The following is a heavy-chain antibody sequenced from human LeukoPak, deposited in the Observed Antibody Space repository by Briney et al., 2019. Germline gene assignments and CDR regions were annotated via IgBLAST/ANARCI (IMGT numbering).Heavy chain of an antibody. CDR1: GDSIISSHW. V-gene: IGHV4-4*02. CDR2: IYHTGST. J-gene: IGHJ3*01. D-gene: IGHD3-16*01. CDR3: GRHGYSLLGGALIYLGDRDAIDF. Sequence: PSETLSLTCAVSGDSIISSHWWSWVRQPPGKGLEWIGEIYHTGSTNYNPSLKSRVTISVDTSKNQFSLKLNSVTAADTAMYYCGRHGYSLLGGALIYLGDRDAIDFWGHGTMVTVS.